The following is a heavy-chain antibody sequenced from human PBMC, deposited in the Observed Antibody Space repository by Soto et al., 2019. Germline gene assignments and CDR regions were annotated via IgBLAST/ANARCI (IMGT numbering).Heavy chain of an antibody. CDR1: GFPFSDYY. CDR2: ISSSNSYT. V-gene: IGHV3-11*05. Sequence: VQLVESGGGLVKPGGSLRLSCAASGFPFSDYYMSWIRQAPGKGLEWVSYISSSNSYTNYADPVKGRFTISRDNAKNSLYLQMNSLRAEDTAVYYCARGADILTGSDAFDIWGQGTMVTVSS. D-gene: IGHD3-9*01. J-gene: IGHJ3*02. CDR3: ARGADILTGSDAFDI.